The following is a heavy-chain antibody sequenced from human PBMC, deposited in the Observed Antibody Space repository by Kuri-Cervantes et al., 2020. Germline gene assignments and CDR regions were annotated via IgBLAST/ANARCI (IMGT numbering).Heavy chain of an antibody. Sequence: ASVKVSCKASGYTFTSYDINWVRQATGQGLEWMGWMNPNSGKTGYAQKFQGRVTMTRDTSISTAYMELSRLRSDDTAVYYCARGGKMNTVTTIYWGQGTLVTVSS. CDR3: ARGGKMNTVTTIY. J-gene: IGHJ4*02. D-gene: IGHD4-17*01. CDR2: MNPNSGKT. V-gene: IGHV1-8*01. CDR1: GYTFTSYD.